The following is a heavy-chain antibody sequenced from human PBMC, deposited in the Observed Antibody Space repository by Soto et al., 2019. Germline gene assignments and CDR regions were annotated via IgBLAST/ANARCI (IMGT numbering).Heavy chain of an antibody. V-gene: IGHV4-30-4*01. CDR1: GDSISNVNYC. Sequence: SETLSLTCTVSGDSISNVNYCWSWIRQPPDKGLEWIGHIYNGGSTYSNPSLRSRVTISVDTSKNQFSLKLSSVSAADTAVHFCARHGREQLIRVRTDFDFWGQGTLVTVSS. CDR3: ARHGREQLIRVRTDFDF. J-gene: IGHJ4*02. D-gene: IGHD6-13*01. CDR2: IYNGGST.